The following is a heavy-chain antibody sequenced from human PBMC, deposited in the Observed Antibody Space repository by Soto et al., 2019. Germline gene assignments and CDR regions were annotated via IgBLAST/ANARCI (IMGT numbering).Heavy chain of an antibody. D-gene: IGHD3-16*01. V-gene: IGHV4-59*01. CDR2: IYYSGST. Sequence: SETLSLTCTVSGGSISSYYWSWIRQPPGKGLEWIGYIYYSGSTNYNPSLKSRVTISVDTSKNQFSLKLSSVSAADTAVYYCARGLGQVAQPYYYNGMDVWGQGTTVTVSS. CDR1: GGSISSYY. CDR3: ARGLGQVAQPYYYNGMDV. J-gene: IGHJ6*02.